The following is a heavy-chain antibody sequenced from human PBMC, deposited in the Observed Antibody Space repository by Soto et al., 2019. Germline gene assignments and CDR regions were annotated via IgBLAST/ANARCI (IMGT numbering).Heavy chain of an antibody. CDR1: CGSFSGYY. Sequence: SETLSLTCAVYCGSFSGYYWSWIRQPPGKGLEWIGEINHSGSTNYNPSLKSRVTISVDTSKNQFSLKLSSVTAADTAVYYCARVRGGSYYFYYYGMDVWGQGTTVTVSS. CDR3: ARVRGGSYYFYYYGMDV. D-gene: IGHD1-26*01. J-gene: IGHJ6*02. V-gene: IGHV4-34*01. CDR2: INHSGST.